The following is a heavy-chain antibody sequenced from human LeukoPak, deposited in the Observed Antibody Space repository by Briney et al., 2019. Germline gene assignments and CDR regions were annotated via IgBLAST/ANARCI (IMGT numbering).Heavy chain of an antibody. CDR3: ARDLHDYGDPFDY. J-gene: IGHJ4*02. V-gene: IGHV1-69*04. D-gene: IGHD4-17*01. Sequence: SVKVSCKASGGTFSSYAISWVRQAPGQGLEWMGRIIPILGIANYAQKFQGRVTITADKSTSTAYMELSSLRSEDTAVYYCARDLHDYGDPFDYWGQGTLATVSS. CDR1: GGTFSSYA. CDR2: IIPILGIA.